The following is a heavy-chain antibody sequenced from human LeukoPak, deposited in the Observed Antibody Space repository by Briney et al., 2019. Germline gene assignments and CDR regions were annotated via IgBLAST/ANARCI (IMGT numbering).Heavy chain of an antibody. CDR3: AKDRYYYDSSGYYFAY. V-gene: IGHV3-9*01. J-gene: IGHJ4*02. Sequence: PGGSLRLSCAASGFTFDDYAMHWVRHAPGKGLEWVSGISWNSGSIGYADSVEGRFTISRDNAKNSLYLQMNSLRAEDTALYYCAKDRYYYDSSGYYFAYWGQGTLVTVSS. D-gene: IGHD3-22*01. CDR2: ISWNSGSI. CDR1: GFTFDDYA.